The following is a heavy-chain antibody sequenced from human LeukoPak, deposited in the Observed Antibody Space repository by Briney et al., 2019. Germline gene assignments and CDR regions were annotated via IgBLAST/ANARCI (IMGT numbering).Heavy chain of an antibody. J-gene: IGHJ4*02. CDR3: ARGEDSGYGPLGY. V-gene: IGHV1-69*13. CDR2: IIPIFGTA. CDR1: GGTFSSYA. D-gene: IGHD5-12*01. Sequence: GASVKVSCKASGGTFSSYAISWVRQAPRQGLEWMGGIIPIFGTANYAQKFQGRVTITADESTSTAYMELSSLRSEDTAVYYCARGEDSGYGPLGYWGQGTLVTVSS.